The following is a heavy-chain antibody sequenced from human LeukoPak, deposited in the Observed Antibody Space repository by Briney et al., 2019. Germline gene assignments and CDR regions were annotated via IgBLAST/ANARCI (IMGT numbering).Heavy chain of an antibody. CDR3: ARAVGYYGSVR. J-gene: IGHJ4*02. D-gene: IGHD3-10*01. Sequence: GGSLRLSCAASGFNFSSYSMNWVRQAPGKGLEWVSSISSSSSYIYYADSVKGRFTISRDNAKNSLYLQMNSLRAEDTAVYYCARAVGYYGSVRWGQGTLVTVSS. V-gene: IGHV3-21*01. CDR2: ISSSSSYI. CDR1: GFNFSSYS.